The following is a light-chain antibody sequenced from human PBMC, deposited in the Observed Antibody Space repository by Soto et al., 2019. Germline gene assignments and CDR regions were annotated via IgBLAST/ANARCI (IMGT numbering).Light chain of an antibody. CDR2: GTS. V-gene: IGKV3-15*01. Sequence: EIVLTQSPGTLSLSPGERATLSCRTSQSVSSNYLAWYQQKPGQAPRLLIYGTSTRATGIPARFSGSGSGTEFTLTISSLQSEDFAVYYCQQYNNWPPPLTFGGGTKVEIK. CDR1: QSVSSN. J-gene: IGKJ4*01. CDR3: QQYNNWPPPLT.